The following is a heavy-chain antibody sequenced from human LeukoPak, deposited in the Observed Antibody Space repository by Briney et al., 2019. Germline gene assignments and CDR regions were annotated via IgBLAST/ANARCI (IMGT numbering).Heavy chain of an antibody. J-gene: IGHJ2*01. CDR2: INPSGGST. CDR3: ASGSSLTGDPGSFDL. D-gene: IGHD7-27*01. Sequence: GASVKVSCKASGYTFTSYYMHWVRQAPGQGLEWMGIINPSGGSTSYAQKFQGRVTMTRDMSTSTVYMELSSLRSEDTAVYYCASGSSLTGDPGSFDLWGRGTLVTVSS. CDR1: GYTFTSYY. V-gene: IGHV1-46*01.